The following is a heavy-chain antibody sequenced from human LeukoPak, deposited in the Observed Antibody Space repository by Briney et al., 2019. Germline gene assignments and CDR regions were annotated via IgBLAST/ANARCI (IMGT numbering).Heavy chain of an antibody. CDR2: IYYSGST. CDR1: GGSISSSSYY. CDR3: ARQNEEGWFDP. J-gene: IGHJ5*02. V-gene: IGHV4-39*01. Sequence: SETLSLTCTVSGGSISSSSYYWGWIRQPPGKGLEWIGSIYYSGSTYYNPSLESRVTISVDTSKNQFSLKLSSVTAADTAVYYCARQNEEGWFDPWGQGTLVTVSS. D-gene: IGHD1-1*01.